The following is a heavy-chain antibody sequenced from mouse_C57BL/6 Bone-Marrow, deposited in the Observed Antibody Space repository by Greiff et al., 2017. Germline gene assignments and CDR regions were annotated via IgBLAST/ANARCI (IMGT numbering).Heavy chain of an antibody. CDR2: IDPETGGT. D-gene: IGHD2-1*01. V-gene: IGHV1-15*01. J-gene: IGHJ2*01. CDR3: TRDEGNSGFYSYYFDY. Sequence: QVQLKQSGAELVRPGASVTLSCKASGYTFTDYEMHWLKQTPVHGLEWIGAIDPETGGTAYNQKFKGKAILTADKSSSTAYMELRSLTSEDSAVYYCTRDEGNSGFYSYYFDYWGQGTTLTVSS. CDR1: GYTFTDYE.